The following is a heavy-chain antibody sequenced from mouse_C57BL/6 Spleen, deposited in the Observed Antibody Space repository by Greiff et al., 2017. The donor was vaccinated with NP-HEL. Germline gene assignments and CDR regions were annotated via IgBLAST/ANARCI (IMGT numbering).Heavy chain of an antibody. CDR3: TRDGSTLYAMDY. CDR2: ISSGGDYI. CDR1: GFTFSSYA. Sequence: EVQLVESGEGLVKPGGSLKLSCAASGFTFSSYAMSWVRQTPEKRLEWVAYISSGGDYIYYADTVKGRFTISRDNARNTLYLQMSSLKSEDTAMYYCTRDGSTLYAMDYWGQGTSVTVSS. V-gene: IGHV5-9-1*02. J-gene: IGHJ4*01. D-gene: IGHD2-1*01.